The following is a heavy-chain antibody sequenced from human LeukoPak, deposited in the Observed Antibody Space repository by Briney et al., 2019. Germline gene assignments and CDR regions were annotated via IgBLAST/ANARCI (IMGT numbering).Heavy chain of an antibody. CDR3: AQRRPPAPAGKDWFDP. Sequence: VSGPTLVKPTQTLTLTCTFCGFSLPTSGVGVGWVRQPSGKALEWLAIFCSDDREFYSPSLNSRLTITKDTSNNQVVLTMTNIDPVDTATYYCAQRRPPAPAGKDWFDPWGQGTLVSVSS. D-gene: IGHD6-13*01. J-gene: IGHJ5*02. V-gene: IGHV2-5*02. CDR2: FCSDDRE. CDR1: GFSLPTSGVG.